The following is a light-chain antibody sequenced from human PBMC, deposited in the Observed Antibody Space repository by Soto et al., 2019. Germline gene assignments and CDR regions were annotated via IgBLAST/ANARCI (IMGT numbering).Light chain of an antibody. V-gene: IGLV3-1*01. CDR2: QDS. CDR3: QAWDSSTLHV. J-gene: IGLJ1*01. CDR1: KLGDKY. Sequence: SYELTQPPSVSVSPGQTASITCSGDKLGDKYACWYQQKPGQSPVLVIYQDSKRPSGIPERFSGSNSGNTATLTISGTQAIDEADYYCQAWDSSTLHVFGTGTKLTVL.